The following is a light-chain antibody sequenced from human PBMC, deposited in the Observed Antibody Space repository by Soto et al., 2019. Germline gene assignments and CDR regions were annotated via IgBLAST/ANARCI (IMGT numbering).Light chain of an antibody. Sequence: DIQMTQSPSSLSAFVGDRVTITCRASQGISNYLAWYQQKQGKVPKLLIYAASTLQSGVPSRFSGSGSGTDFTLTISSLQAEDVAVYYCQQYYTTRWTFGQGTKVDIK. CDR2: AAS. CDR3: QQYYTTRWT. V-gene: IGKV1-27*01. CDR1: QGISNY. J-gene: IGKJ1*01.